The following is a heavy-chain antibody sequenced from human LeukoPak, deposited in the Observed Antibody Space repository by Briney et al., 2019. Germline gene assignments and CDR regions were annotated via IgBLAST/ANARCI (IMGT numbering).Heavy chain of an antibody. CDR1: GYTFTGYY. CDR3: ARYPVAGTQGHDAFDI. V-gene: IGHV1-2*02. D-gene: IGHD6-19*01. Sequence: ASVKVSCKASGYTFTGYYIHWVRQAPGQGLEWMGWISPNSGDTNFAQKFQDRVTMTRDTSISTAYMEMSRLRSDDTAVYYCARYPVAGTQGHDAFDIGGQGTMVTVSS. J-gene: IGHJ3*02. CDR2: ISPNSGDT.